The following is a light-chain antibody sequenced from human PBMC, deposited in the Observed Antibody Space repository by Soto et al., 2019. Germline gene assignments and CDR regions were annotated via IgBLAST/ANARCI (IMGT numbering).Light chain of an antibody. CDR2: EVS. V-gene: IGLV2-14*01. Sequence: QSALTQPASVSGSRGQSITISCTGTSSDVGNYKYVSWYQQHPGKAPKLIIYEVSNRPSGVSDRFSGSKSGNTASLTISGLQAEAETDYYCLSYTSSGTYVVGTGTKLTVL. CDR1: SSDVGNYKY. J-gene: IGLJ1*01. CDR3: LSYTSSGTYV.